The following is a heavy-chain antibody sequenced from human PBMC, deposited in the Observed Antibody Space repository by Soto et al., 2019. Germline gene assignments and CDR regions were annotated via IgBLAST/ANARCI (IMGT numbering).Heavy chain of an antibody. V-gene: IGHV3-15*07. CDR1: GFTFSNAW. D-gene: IGHD3-9*01. CDR3: TTDEKVQWNFDFDY. J-gene: IGHJ4*02. Sequence: GGSLRLSCAASGFTFSNAWMNWVRQAPGKGLEWVGRIKSKTDGGTTDYAAPVKGRFTISRDDSKNTLYLQMNSLKTEDTAVYYCTTDEKVQWNFDFDYWGQGTLVTVSS. CDR2: IKSKTDGGTT.